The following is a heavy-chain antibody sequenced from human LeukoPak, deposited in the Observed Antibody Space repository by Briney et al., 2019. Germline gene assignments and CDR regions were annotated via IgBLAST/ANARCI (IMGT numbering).Heavy chain of an antibody. CDR1: GYTLTVLS. CDR3: GTGISGRRHGLDY. V-gene: IGHV1-24*01. J-gene: IGHJ4*02. CDR2: FDPEDGET. D-gene: IGHD1-26*01. Sequence: GASVKVSCTVSGYTLTVLSMRWERQAPGKGLEWMGGFDPEDGETIYAQKFQGRVTMTEDTSTDTAYMELSSLRSEDTAVYYCGTGISGRRHGLDYWGQGTLVTVSS.